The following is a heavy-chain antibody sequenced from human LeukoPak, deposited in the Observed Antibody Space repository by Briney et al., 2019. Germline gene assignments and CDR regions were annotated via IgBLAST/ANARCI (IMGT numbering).Heavy chain of an antibody. CDR3: ARDKLHCSGGSCYSDYSYYYMDV. J-gene: IGHJ6*03. V-gene: IGHV1-18*01. CDR1: GYTFTSYG. CDR2: INAYNGNT. D-gene: IGHD2-15*01. Sequence: ASVKFSCKASGYTFTSYGISWVRQAPGQGLEWMGWINAYNGNTNYAQKLQGRVTMTTDTSTSTAYMELRSLRSDDTAVYYCARDKLHCSGGSCYSDYSYYYMDVWGKGTTVTVSS.